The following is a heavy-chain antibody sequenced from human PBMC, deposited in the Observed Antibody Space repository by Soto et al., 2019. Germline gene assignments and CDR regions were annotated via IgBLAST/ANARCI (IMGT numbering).Heavy chain of an antibody. CDR1: GYNFTSYG. CDR2: ISAYNGNT. V-gene: IGHV1-18*01. D-gene: IGHD6-13*01. Sequence: QVQLVQSGAEVKKPGASVKVSCKASGYNFTSYGISWVRQAPGQGLEWMGWISAYNGNTNCAQKLQGRVTITTDTSTSTAYMELRSLRSDDTAVYYGASDGQQLVANWFDPWGQGTLVTVSS. J-gene: IGHJ5*02. CDR3: ASDGQQLVANWFDP.